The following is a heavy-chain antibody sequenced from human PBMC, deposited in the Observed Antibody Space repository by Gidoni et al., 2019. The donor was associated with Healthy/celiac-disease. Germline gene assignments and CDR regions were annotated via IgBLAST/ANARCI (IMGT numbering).Heavy chain of an antibody. Sequence: VQLLESGGGLVQPGGSLRLSCAASGFTFSSNAMSWVRLDPGKGMEWVSAISGSGGSTYYADSVKGRFTIARDNSKNTLYLQMNSLRAEDTAVYYCAKTLLRFLEWLHPDAFDIWGQGTMVTVSS. J-gene: IGHJ3*02. V-gene: IGHV3-23*01. CDR2: ISGSGGST. D-gene: IGHD3-3*01. CDR3: AKTLLRFLEWLHPDAFDI. CDR1: GFTFSSNA.